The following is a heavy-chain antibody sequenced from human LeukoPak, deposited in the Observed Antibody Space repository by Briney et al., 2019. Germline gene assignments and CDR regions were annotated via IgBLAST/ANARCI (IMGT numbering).Heavy chain of an antibody. V-gene: IGHV3-23*01. CDR1: GFTLSNYA. J-gene: IGHJ6*03. CDR3: AKGEGYCSGGNCYYYDYMDV. D-gene: IGHD2-15*01. CDR2: ISGSAYST. Sequence: GGSLRLSCAASGFTLSNYAMGWVRQAPGKGLEWVSSISGSAYSTYYADSVKGRFTISRDNSKNTLYLQMNSLRAEDTAVYYGAKGEGYCSGGNCYYYDYMDVWGKGTTVTVSS.